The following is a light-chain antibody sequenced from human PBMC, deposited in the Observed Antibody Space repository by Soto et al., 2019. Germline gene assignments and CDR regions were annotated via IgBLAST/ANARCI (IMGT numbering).Light chain of an antibody. V-gene: IGLV2-11*01. Sequence: QSALTQPRSVSGSPGQSVTISCTGTSSDVGGYNYVSWYQQHPGKAPKLMIYDVSKRPSGVPDHFSGSKSGNTASLTISGLQAEDEADYYCCSYAGSSPYVFGTGTKLTVL. CDR2: DVS. J-gene: IGLJ1*01. CDR1: SSDVGGYNY. CDR3: CSYAGSSPYV.